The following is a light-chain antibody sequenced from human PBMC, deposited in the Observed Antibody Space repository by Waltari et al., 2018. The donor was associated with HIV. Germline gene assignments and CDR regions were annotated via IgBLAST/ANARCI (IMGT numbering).Light chain of an antibody. CDR1: SSDVGGYNY. J-gene: IGLJ2*01. V-gene: IGLV2-8*01. CDR3: SSYAGSNNLV. Sequence: QSALTQPPSASGSPGQSVAISCTGTSSDVGGYNYVSWYQHHPGKAPKLMIYEVNKRPSGVPDRFSGSKSGITASLTVSGLQAEDEADYYCSSYAGSNNLVFGGGTKLTVL. CDR2: EVN.